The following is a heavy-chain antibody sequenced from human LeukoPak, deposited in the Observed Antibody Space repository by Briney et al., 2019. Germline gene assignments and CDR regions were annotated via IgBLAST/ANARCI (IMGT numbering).Heavy chain of an antibody. D-gene: IGHD2/OR15-2a*01. CDR2: ISDIGSI. CDR1: GGSISSYY. Sequence: SETLSLTCTVSGGSISSYYWSWIRQPPGKGLEWIAYISDIGSINYNPSLKSRVTTSLETSKNQFSLKLSSVTAADTAVYYCAGHHPRNTVDFWGQGTLVTVSS. V-gene: IGHV4-59*08. J-gene: IGHJ4*02. CDR3: AGHHPRNTVDF.